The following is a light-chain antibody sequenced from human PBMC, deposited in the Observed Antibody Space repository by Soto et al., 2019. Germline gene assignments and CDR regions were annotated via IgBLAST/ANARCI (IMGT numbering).Light chain of an antibody. J-gene: IGLJ7*01. V-gene: IGLV1-47*01. CDR2: RNN. Sequence: QSVLTQPPSASGTPGQRVTISCSGSSSNIGSNYVYWYQQLPGTAPQHLIYRNNQRPSVGPDRFSGSKSGTSAALAISGRRSEDEADYYCAAWDDSLSGPVFGGGTQLTVL. CDR3: AAWDDSLSGPV. CDR1: SSNIGSNY.